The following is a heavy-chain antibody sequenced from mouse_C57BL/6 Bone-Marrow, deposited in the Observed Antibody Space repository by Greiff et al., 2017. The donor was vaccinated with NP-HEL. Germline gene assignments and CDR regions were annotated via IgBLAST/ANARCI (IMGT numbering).Heavy chain of an antibody. CDR3: ARSPAAIYYYGSSLSYYAMDY. CDR2: ISPRSGNT. D-gene: IGHD1-1*01. V-gene: IGHV1-81*01. CDR1: GYTFTSYG. Sequence: VQLQQSGAELARPGASVKLSCKASGYTFTSYGISWVQQRTGQGLEWIGEISPRSGNTYYNEKFQGKATLPADKSSMTAYIELRSLTSEDSAVYFWARSPAAIYYYGSSLSYYAMDYWGQGTSVTVSS. J-gene: IGHJ4*01.